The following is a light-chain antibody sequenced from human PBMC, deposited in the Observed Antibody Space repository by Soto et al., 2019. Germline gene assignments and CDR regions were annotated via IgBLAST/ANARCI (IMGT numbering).Light chain of an antibody. CDR3: QQSYSTPYT. Sequence: DIQRTQTPSTLSASVGDSVTITCRASQNIRNWLAWYQQKPGKAPKLLIYAASSLQSGVPSRFSGSGSGTDFTLTISSLQPEDFATYYCQQSYSTPYTFGQGTKVDIK. CDR1: QNIRNW. CDR2: AAS. V-gene: IGKV1-39*01. J-gene: IGKJ2*01.